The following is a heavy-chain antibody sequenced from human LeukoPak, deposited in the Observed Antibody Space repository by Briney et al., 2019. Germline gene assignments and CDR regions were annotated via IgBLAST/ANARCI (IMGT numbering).Heavy chain of an antibody. V-gene: IGHV1-69*05. CDR3: ARDRTSSAFDI. CDR2: IIPIFGTA. CDR1: GYTFTGYY. J-gene: IGHJ3*02. Sequence: SVKVSCKASGYTFTGYYMHWVRQAPGQGLEWMGRIIPIFGTANYAQKFQGRVTITTDESTSTAYMELSSLRSEDTAVYYCARDRTSSAFDIWGQGTMVTVSS.